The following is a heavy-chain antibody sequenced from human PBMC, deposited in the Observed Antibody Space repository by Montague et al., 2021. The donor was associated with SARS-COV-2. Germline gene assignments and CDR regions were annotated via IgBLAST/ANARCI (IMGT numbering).Heavy chain of an antibody. CDR3: ARRREYWDSCGQRRHFDY. D-gene: IGHD6-19*01. V-gene: IGHV4-39*01. J-gene: IGHJ4*02. CDR2: ISYHGNT. CDR1: GDSISSSSYD. Sequence: SETLSLTCTVSGDSISSSSYDWGWIRRPPGKGLEWIGHISYHGNTNYNPSLKSRVTISIDTSRNQFSLKVSSVTATDTAIYYCARRREYWDSCGQRRHFDYWGQGTLVTVSS.